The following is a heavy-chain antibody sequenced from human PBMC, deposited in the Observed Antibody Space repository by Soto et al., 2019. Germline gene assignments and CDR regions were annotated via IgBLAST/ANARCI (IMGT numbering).Heavy chain of an antibody. J-gene: IGHJ6*02. CDR2: IYWNDDK. CDR1: GFSLSTSGVG. V-gene: IGHV2-5*01. CDR3: AHSFRYYYGSGSYSHGLDV. Sequence: QITLKESGPTLVKPTQTLTLTCTFSGFSLSTSGVGVGWIRQPPGKALEWLALIYWNDDKRYSPSMKSRLTITKDTSKNQVVLTMTNMDPVDTATYSCAHSFRYYYGSGSYSHGLDVWGQGTTVTVSS. D-gene: IGHD3-10*01.